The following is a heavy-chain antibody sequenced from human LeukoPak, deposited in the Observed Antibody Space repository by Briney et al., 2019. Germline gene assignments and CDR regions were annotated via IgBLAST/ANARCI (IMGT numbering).Heavy chain of an antibody. CDR2: INRDGSST. CDR1: GFTFSNYW. Sequence: GGSLRLSCAASGFTFSNYWMHWVRQAPGKGLVWVSRINRDGSSTDYLDSVKGRFTISRDNARNTLYLQMNSLRGEDTAVCYCARVPYVFDLWGQGTKVTVSS. CDR3: ARVPYVFDL. V-gene: IGHV3-74*01. J-gene: IGHJ3*01.